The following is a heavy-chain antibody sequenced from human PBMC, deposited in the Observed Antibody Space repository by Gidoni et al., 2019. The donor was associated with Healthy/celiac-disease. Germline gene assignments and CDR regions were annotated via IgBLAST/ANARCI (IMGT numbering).Heavy chain of an antibody. J-gene: IGHJ6*02. CDR2: RWYDGSNK. CDR3: ARVGGSYYYYYGMDV. D-gene: IGHD1-26*01. V-gene: IGHV3-33*01. CDR1: GFTSSSDG. Sequence: QVQLVESGGGVVQPGRSLRRSCAASGFTSSSDGMHWVRQAPGKGLEWVAVRWYDGSNKYYADSVKGRFTISRDNSKNTLYLQMNSLRAEDTAVYYCARVGGSYYYYYGMDVWGQGTTVTVSS.